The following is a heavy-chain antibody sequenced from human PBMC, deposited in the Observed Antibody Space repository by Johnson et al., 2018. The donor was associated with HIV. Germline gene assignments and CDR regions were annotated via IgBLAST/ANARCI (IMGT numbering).Heavy chain of an antibody. CDR2: ISYDGSNK. V-gene: IGHV3-30*04. CDR3: ASDWGSRHAFDI. Sequence: QVQLVESGGGVVQPGRSLRLSCAASGFTFSSYAMHWVRQAPGKGLEWVAVISYDGSNKYYADSVKGRFTISRDNSKNTPYLQMNSLRAEATAVYYCASDWGSRHAFDIWGQGTMVTVSS. CDR1: GFTFSSYA. J-gene: IGHJ3*02. D-gene: IGHD7-27*01.